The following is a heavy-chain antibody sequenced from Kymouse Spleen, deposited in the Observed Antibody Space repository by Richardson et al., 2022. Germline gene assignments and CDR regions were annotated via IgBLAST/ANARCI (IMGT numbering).Heavy chain of an antibody. D-gene: IGHD6-13*01. J-gene: IGHJ6*02. CDR1: GFTFSSYD. CDR3: ARAPIAAAGQSLYYYGMDV. CDR2: IGTAGDT. V-gene: IGHV3-13*01. Sequence: EVQLVESGGGLVQPGGSLRLSCAASGFTFSSYDMHWVRQATGKGLEWVSAIGTAGDTYYPGSVKGRFTISRENAKNSLYLQMNSLRAGDTAVYYCARAPIAAAGQSLYYYGMDVWGQGTTVTVSS.